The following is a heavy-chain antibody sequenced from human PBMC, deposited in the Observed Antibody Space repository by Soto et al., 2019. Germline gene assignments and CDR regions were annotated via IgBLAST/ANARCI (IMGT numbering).Heavy chain of an antibody. J-gene: IGHJ4*02. D-gene: IGHD2-15*01. CDR3: ARGTSPSCSGGSCYVYYFDH. V-gene: IGHV1-69*13. CDR2: IIPIFGTA. Sequence: GASVKVSCKASGGTFSSYAISWVRQAPGQGLEWMGGIIPIFGTANYAQKFQGRVTITADESTSTAYMELSSLRSEDTAVYYCARGTSPSCSGGSCYVYYFDHWGQGTLVTVSS. CDR1: GGTFSSYA.